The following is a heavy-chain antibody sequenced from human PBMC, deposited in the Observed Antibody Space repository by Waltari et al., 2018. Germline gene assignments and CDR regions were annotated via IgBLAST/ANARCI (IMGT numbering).Heavy chain of an antibody. Sequence: EVQLVESGGGLVQPGGSLRLSCAASGFTFRSYSMNWVRQAPGGGLEWVSYISTSGSTMFYADSVKGRFTISRDNAKNSLSLQMNSLRAEDTAVYYCARVYSGGLDNWGQGSLVTVSS. J-gene: IGHJ4*02. CDR1: GFTFRSYS. D-gene: IGHD1-26*01. CDR2: ISTSGSTM. V-gene: IGHV3-48*04. CDR3: ARVYSGGLDN.